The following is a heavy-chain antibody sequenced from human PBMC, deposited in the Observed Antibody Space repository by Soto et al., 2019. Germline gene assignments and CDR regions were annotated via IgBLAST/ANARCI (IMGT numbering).Heavy chain of an antibody. CDR3: ASIQLWSPITFDY. V-gene: IGHV4-31*03. D-gene: IGHD5-18*01. Sequence: PSETLSLTCTVSGGSISSGGYYWSWIRQHPGKGLEWIGYIYYSGSTYYNPSLKSRVTISVDTSKNQFSLKLSSVTAADTAVYYCASIQLWSPITFDYWGQGTLVTVSS. J-gene: IGHJ4*02. CDR2: IYYSGST. CDR1: GGSISSGGYY.